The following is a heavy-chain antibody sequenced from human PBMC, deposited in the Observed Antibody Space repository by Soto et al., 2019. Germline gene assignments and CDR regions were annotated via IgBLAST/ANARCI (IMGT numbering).Heavy chain of an antibody. CDR1: GYTFTSYY. CDR3: ARDSMGDTAIANFDY. V-gene: IGHV1-46*01. D-gene: IGHD5-18*01. CDR2: INPSGGST. J-gene: IGHJ4*02. Sequence: ASVKVSCKASGYTFTSYYMHWVRQAPGQGLEWMGIINPSGGSTSYAQKFQGRVTMTRDTSTSTVYMELSSLRSEDTAVYYCARDSMGDTAIANFDYWGQGTLVTVSS.